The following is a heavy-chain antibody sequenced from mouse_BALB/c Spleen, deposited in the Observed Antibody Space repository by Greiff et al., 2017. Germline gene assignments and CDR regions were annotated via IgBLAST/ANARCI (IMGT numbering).Heavy chain of an antibody. CDR2: INSNGGST. Sequence: EVKVVESGGGLVQPGGSLKLSCAASGFTFSSYGMSWVRQTPDKRLELVATINSNGGSTYYPDSVKGRFTISRDNAKNTLYLQMSSLKSEDTAMYYCARDKGGKRYAMDYWGQGTSVTVSS. CDR1: GFTFSSYG. CDR3: ARDKGGKRYAMDY. V-gene: IGHV5-6-3*01. J-gene: IGHJ4*01. D-gene: IGHD1-1*02.